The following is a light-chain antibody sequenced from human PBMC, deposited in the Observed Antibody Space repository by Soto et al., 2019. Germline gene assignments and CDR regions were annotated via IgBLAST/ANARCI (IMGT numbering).Light chain of an antibody. J-gene: IGLJ2*01. CDR1: LSYIGAGYD. CDR3: QSYDDSLGGHVI. Sequence: QSVLTQPPSVSGSPGQRVTISCTGSLSYIGAGYDLHWYQQLPGTAPKLLIYANTNRPSGVPDRFSGSKSGTSASLAITGLHAEDEADYYCQSYDDSLGGHVIFGGGTKLTVL. V-gene: IGLV1-40*01. CDR2: ANT.